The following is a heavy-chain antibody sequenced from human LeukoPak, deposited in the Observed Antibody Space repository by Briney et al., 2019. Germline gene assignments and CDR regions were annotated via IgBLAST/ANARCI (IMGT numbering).Heavy chain of an antibody. CDR2: ISSSSSYI. Sequence: GGSLRLSCAASGFTFSSYSMNWVRQAPGKGLEWVSSISSSSSYIYYADSVEGRFTISRDNSKNTLYLQMNSLRAEDTAVYNCAKGDFYGSGRDYYYYMDVWGKGTTVTISS. CDR3: AKGDFYGSGRDYYYYMDV. D-gene: IGHD3-10*01. J-gene: IGHJ6*03. V-gene: IGHV3-21*04. CDR1: GFTFSSYS.